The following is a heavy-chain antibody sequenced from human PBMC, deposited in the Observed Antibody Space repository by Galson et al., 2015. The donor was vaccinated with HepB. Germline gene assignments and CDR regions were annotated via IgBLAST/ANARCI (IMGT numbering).Heavy chain of an antibody. V-gene: IGHV4-39*01. CDR1: GGSISSSNCY. J-gene: IGHJ5*02. CDR2: IYYSGST. CDR3: ARRKPANWFDP. Sequence: ETLSLTCTVSGGSISSSNCYWGWIRQPPGKGLEWIGTIYYSGSTYYNPSLKSRVTISVDTSKNQFSLKLSSVTAADTAVYYCARRKPANWFDPWGQGTLVTVSS.